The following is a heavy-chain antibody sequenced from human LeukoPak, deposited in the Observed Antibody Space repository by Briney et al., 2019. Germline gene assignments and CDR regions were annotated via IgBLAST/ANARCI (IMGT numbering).Heavy chain of an antibody. CDR2: ISAYNGNT. J-gene: IGHJ6*02. V-gene: IGHV1-18*01. CDR3: ARDYGGGSSYYGMDV. D-gene: IGHD4-23*01. CDR1: GYTFTSYG. Sequence: ASVKVSCKASGYTFTSYGISWVRQAPGQGLEWMGWISAYNGNTNYAQKLQGRVTMTTDTSTSTAYMELRSLRSDDTAVYYCARDYGGGSSYYGMDVWGQGTTVTVSS.